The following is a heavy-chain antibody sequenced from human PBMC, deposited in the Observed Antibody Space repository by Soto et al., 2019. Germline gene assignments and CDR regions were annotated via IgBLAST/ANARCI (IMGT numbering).Heavy chain of an antibody. D-gene: IGHD1-1*01. Sequence: PAETLSLTCTVSGDSISSATHYWNWIRQHPGKGLEWIGYVSSSGNSYYSPSLKSRAFISVDTSKNLFSLKLSSVTAADTAIYYFVSRLTSLYNYF. CDR3: VSRLTSLYNYF. J-gene: IGHJ2*01. CDR1: GDSISSATHY. CDR2: VSSSGNS. V-gene: IGHV4-31*03.